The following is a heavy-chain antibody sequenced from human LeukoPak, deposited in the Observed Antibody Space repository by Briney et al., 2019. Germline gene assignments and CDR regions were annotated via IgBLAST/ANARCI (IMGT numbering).Heavy chain of an antibody. Sequence: PGGSLRLSCAASGFTFSSYSINWVRQAPGKGLEWVSSISSSSSYIYYADSVKGRFTISRDNSKNTLYLQMNSLRAEDTAVYYCAKEGRSGSYRYGDAFDIWGQGTMVTVSS. CDR2: ISSSSSYI. CDR3: AKEGRSGSYRYGDAFDI. J-gene: IGHJ3*02. V-gene: IGHV3-21*04. CDR1: GFTFSSYS. D-gene: IGHD1-26*01.